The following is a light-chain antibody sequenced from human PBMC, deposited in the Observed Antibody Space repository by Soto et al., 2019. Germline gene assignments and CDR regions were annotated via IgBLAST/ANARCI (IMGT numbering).Light chain of an antibody. V-gene: IGKV3-15*01. CDR2: GAS. CDR1: QSVSLN. J-gene: IGKJ4*01. Sequence: EIVMTQSPATLSVSPGERATLSCRASQSVSLNLAWYQQKPGQAPRLLLYGASTRATGIPDRFSGSGSGTELTLTISSLQSEDFAVYYWQQYNNWPLTVGGGTKVE. CDR3: QQYNNWPLT.